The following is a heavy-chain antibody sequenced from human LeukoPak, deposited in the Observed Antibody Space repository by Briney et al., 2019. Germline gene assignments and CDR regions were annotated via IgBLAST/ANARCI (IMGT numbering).Heavy chain of an antibody. CDR1: GYSFTSYW. Sequence: GESLKISCQGSGYSFTSYWIGWVRQVPGKGLEWMGIIYPGDSDTRYSPSFQGQVTISADKSISTAYLQWSSLKASDTAMYYCARRYCSGGSCYYYFDYWGQGTLVTVSS. V-gene: IGHV5-51*01. D-gene: IGHD2-15*01. J-gene: IGHJ4*02. CDR2: IYPGDSDT. CDR3: ARRYCSGGSCYYYFDY.